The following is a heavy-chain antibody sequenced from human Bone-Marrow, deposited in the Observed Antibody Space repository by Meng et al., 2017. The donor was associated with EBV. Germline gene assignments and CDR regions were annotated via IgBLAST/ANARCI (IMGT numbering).Heavy chain of an antibody. CDR3: AHLDSYYDILTGYKY. V-gene: IGHV2-5*02. D-gene: IGHD3-9*01. CDR2: IYGDDNK. Sequence: QITLKGSVPTLAKPTQTLTLTCTFFGFLLSTNGGGVGWIRQPPGKALEWLALIYGDDNKRYSPSLKSRLTITKDTSKNQVVLTMTNMDPVDTATYYCAHLDSYYDILTGYKYWGQGTLVTVSS. CDR1: GFLLSTNGGG. J-gene: IGHJ4*02.